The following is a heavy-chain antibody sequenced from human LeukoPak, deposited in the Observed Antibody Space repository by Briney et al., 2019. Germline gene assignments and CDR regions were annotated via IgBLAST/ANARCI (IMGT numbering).Heavy chain of an antibody. Sequence: PSQTLSLTCAVYGGSFSGYYWGWIRQPPGKGLEWIGEINHSGSTNYNPSLKSRVTISVDTSKNQFSLKLSSVTAADTAVYYCARSPYGGGDYWGQGTLVTVSS. J-gene: IGHJ4*02. CDR3: ARSPYGGGDY. V-gene: IGHV4-34*01. CDR1: GGSFSGYY. CDR2: INHSGST. D-gene: IGHD4-23*01.